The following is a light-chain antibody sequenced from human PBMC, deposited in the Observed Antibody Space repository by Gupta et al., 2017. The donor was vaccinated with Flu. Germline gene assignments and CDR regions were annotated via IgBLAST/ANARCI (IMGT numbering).Light chain of an antibody. CDR1: HDIKKY. CDR3: QHDYNLPLT. J-gene: IGKJ4*01. V-gene: IGKV1-33*01. Sequence: PSSLSASVRDRVTSTSLSSHDIKKYLNWSQQKPGKAPELLIYDASNWETGVPSRFSGSGSGTHFTFTISSLQPEDVGTYYCQHDYNLPLTFGRGTKLEI. CDR2: DAS.